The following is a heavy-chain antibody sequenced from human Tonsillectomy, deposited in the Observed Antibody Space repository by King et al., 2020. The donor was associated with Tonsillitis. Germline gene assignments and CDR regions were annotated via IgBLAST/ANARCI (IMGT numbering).Heavy chain of an antibody. CDR2: IRYDGSNK. D-gene: IGHD3-22*01. CDR3: AKGYYDSSGPKSRNSGTDY. Sequence: QLVQSGGGVVQPGGSLRLSCAASGFTFSSYGMHWVRQAPGKGLEWVAFIRYDGSNKYYADSVKGRFTISRDNSKNTLYLQMNSLRAEDTAVYYCAKGYYDSSGPKSRNSGTDYWGQGTLVTVSS. J-gene: IGHJ4*02. CDR1: GFTFSSYG. V-gene: IGHV3-30*02.